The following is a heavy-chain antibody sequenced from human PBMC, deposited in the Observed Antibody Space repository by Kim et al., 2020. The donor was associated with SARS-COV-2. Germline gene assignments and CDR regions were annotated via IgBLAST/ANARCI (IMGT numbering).Heavy chain of an antibody. CDR1: GFTFSSHA. CDR2: INTDTGST. Sequence: ASVKVSCKASGFTFSSHAIHWVRQAPGRGLEWMGWINTDTGSTNYAQSFTGRVIFTLDTSASTAYMELSSLASEDTAVYYCARDAWGGYRYFDSWGRGTL. CDR3: ARDAWGGYRYFDS. V-gene: IGHV1-3*04. J-gene: IGHJ5*01. D-gene: IGHD3-16*02.